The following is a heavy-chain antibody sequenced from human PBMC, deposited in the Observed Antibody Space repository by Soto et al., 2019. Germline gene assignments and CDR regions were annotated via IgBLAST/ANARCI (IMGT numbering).Heavy chain of an antibody. CDR1: GFTFSSYA. CDR2: ISGSGGST. D-gene: IGHD6-13*01. J-gene: IGHJ4*02. Sequence: GGSLRLSCAASGFTFSSYAMSWVRQAPGKGLEWVSAISGSGGSTYYADSVKGRFTISRDNSKNTLYLQMNSLRAEDTAVYYCAKRTKYSSSWSMPFDYWGQGTLVTVSS. CDR3: AKRTKYSSSWSMPFDY. V-gene: IGHV3-23*01.